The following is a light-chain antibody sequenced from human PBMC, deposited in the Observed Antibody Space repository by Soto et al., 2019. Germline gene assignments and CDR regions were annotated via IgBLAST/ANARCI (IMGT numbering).Light chain of an antibody. Sequence: DILMTQSPSTLSASVGDRVTITCRASQSISSWLAWYQQKPGKAPKLLIYKASSLESGVPSRFSGSGSGTEFTLTISSLQPDDFATYYCQQYNRLYAFGQGTKLEIK. J-gene: IGKJ2*01. CDR3: QQYNRLYA. CDR2: KAS. CDR1: QSISSW. V-gene: IGKV1-5*03.